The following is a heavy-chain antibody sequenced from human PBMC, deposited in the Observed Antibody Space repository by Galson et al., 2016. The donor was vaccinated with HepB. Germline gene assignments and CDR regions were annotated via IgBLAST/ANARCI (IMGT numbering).Heavy chain of an antibody. J-gene: IGHJ4*02. D-gene: IGHD1-26*01. CDR1: GASISSGSYS. CDR3: ASLLGGSTFDY. Sequence: SETLSLTCTVYGASISSGSYSWAWIRQPPGKGLEWIGTIFYYGNTYYNPSLKSRVTISVDTSKTQFSLKLRFLTAADTSVYYCASLLGGSTFDYWGQGTLV. CDR2: IFYYGNT. V-gene: IGHV4-39*01.